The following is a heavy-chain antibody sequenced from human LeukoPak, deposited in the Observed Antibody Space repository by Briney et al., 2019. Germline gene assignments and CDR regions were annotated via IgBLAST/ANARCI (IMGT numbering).Heavy chain of an antibody. Sequence: PSETLSLTCTVSGGSMSSYYWSWIRQSPGKGLEWIGYIYYSGSTNYNPSLKSRVTISVDTSKKQFSLKLSSLTGGDTAVYFRARGPVGGAPYYDGDAFDIWGQGTMVTVSS. D-gene: IGHD1-26*01. J-gene: IGHJ3*02. V-gene: IGHV4-59*12. CDR3: ARGPVGGAPYYDGDAFDI. CDR2: IYYSGST. CDR1: GGSMSSYY.